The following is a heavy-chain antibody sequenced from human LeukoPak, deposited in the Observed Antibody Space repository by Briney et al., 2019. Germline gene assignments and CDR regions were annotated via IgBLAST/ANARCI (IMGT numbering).Heavy chain of an antibody. D-gene: IGHD3-22*01. CDR3: ARVGDRSGYYCYFDY. Sequence: SETLSLTCTVSGGSISSYYWSWIRQPPGKGLEWIGYIYYSGSTNYNPSLKSRVTISVDTSKNQFSLKLSSVTAADTAMYYCARVGDRSGYYCYFDYWGQGTLVTVSS. V-gene: IGHV4-59*01. CDR2: IYYSGST. J-gene: IGHJ4*02. CDR1: GGSISSYY.